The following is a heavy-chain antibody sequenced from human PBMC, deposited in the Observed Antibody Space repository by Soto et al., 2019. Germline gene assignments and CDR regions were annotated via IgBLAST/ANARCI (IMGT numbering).Heavy chain of an antibody. D-gene: IGHD4-17*01. Sequence: SGPTLVNPTETLTLTCTFSGFSLTSPGMCVSWIRQPPGKALEWLAHFFSDAERSYSTSMQSRLNMYKDSSGSQVVLTMTNMAPADTATYFCARMDGDYNYYGLDVWGHGIAVTVSS. CDR1: GFSLTSPGMC. CDR3: ARMDGDYNYYGLDV. J-gene: IGHJ6*02. V-gene: IGHV2-26*01. CDR2: FFSDAER.